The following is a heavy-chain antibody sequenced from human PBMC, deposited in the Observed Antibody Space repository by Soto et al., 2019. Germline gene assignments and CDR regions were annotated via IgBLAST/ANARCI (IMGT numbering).Heavy chain of an antibody. CDR3: VKDRMAYNSVWDPFDI. Sequence: LRVSCAASGFTFYSYAMSWVRQAPGKGLEWVSTIGSVGGDTYYADSVKGRFTISRDDSKNTLLLQMNSLRAEDTAVYYCVKDRMAYNSVWDPFDIWGQGTMVTVSS. V-gene: IGHV3-23*01. J-gene: IGHJ3*02. CDR2: IGSVGGDT. D-gene: IGHD1-20*01. CDR1: GFTFYSYA.